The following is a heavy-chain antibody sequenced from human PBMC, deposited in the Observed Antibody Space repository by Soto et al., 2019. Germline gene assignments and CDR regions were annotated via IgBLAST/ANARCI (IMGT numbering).Heavy chain of an antibody. CDR1: GGSFSSST. J-gene: IGHJ4*02. CDR3: AREEYYYDSSGYYDAPLDY. V-gene: IGHV1-69*04. Sequence: ALVKVSCKASGGSFSSSTTSWVRQAPEQGLEWMGRIIPILGIANYAQKFQGRVTITRDTSASTAYMELSSLRSEDTAVYYCAREEYYYDSSGYYDAPLDYWGQGTLVTVSS. CDR2: IIPILGIA. D-gene: IGHD3-22*01.